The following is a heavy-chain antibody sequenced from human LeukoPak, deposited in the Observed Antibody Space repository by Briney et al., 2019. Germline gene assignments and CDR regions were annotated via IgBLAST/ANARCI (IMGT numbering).Heavy chain of an antibody. CDR3: AREPRSGYYPYYFDY. V-gene: IGHV1-69*05. Sequence: SVKVSCKASGGTFSSYAISWVRQAPGQGLEWMGGIIPIFGTANYARKFQGRVTITTDESTSTAYMELSSLRSEDTAVYYCAREPRSGYYPYYFDYWGQGTLVTVSS. CDR1: GGTFSSYA. CDR2: IIPIFGTA. J-gene: IGHJ4*02. D-gene: IGHD3-3*01.